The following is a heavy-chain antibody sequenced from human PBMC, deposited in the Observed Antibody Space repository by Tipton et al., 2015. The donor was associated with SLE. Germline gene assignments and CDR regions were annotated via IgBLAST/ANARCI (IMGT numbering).Heavy chain of an antibody. J-gene: IGHJ4*02. CDR3: TRHDYFASGRVY. Sequence: TLSLTCTVSGGSISSYSWGWIRQPPGKGLEWIGSINYSGTTSYNPSLKRRVTISVNTSKNQFSLKLSSVTAADTAVYYCTRHDYFASGRVYWGQGTLVTVSS. D-gene: IGHD3-10*01. CDR2: INYSGTT. CDR1: GGSISSYS. V-gene: IGHV4-39*07.